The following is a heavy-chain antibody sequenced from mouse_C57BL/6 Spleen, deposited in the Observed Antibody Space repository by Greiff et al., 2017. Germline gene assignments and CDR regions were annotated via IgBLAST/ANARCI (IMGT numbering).Heavy chain of an antibody. CDR2: IYPRSGNT. D-gene: IGHD2-4*01. CDR3: ARELRQYFDY. V-gene: IGHV1-81*01. CDR1: GYTFTSYG. Sequence: QVQLQQSGAELARPGASVKLSCKASGYTFTSYGISWVKQRTGQGLEWIGEIYPRSGNTYYTEKFKGKATLTADKSSSTAYMELRSLTSEDAAVDFCARELRQYFDYGGQGTTLTVSS. J-gene: IGHJ2*01.